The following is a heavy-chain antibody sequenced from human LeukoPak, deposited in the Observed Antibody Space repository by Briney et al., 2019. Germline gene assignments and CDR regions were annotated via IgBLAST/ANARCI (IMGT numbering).Heavy chain of an antibody. J-gene: IGHJ4*02. CDR2: INAGGTNT. D-gene: IGHD3-10*01. CDR3: ANGESPDY. CDR1: GFNFSTYA. Sequence: GGSLRLSCTASGFNFSTYAMTWVRKPPGKGLQWVSTINAGGTNTKYADSVKGRFTISRDSSKSTLYLQMNSLRVEDTAVYYCANGESPDYWGQGTLVTVSS. V-gene: IGHV3-23*01.